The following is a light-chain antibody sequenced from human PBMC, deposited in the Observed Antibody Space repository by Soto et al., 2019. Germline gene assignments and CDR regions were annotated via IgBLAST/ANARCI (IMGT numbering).Light chain of an antibody. Sequence: QSVLTQSPPASASLGASVKLTCTLSSGHSSYAIAWHQQQPEKGPRYLMKLSSDGSHSKGDGIPDRFSGSSSGAERYLTISSLQSEDEADYYCQTWDIGARVVFGGGTKVTVL. J-gene: IGLJ2*01. V-gene: IGLV4-69*01. CDR3: QTWDIGARVV. CDR1: SGHSSYA. CDR2: LSSDGSH.